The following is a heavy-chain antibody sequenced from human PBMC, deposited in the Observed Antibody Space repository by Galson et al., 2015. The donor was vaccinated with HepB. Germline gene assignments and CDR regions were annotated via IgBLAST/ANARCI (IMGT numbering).Heavy chain of an antibody. J-gene: IGHJ4*02. CDR3: ARTTWRDKNWPIFDS. V-gene: IGHV3-23*01. D-gene: IGHD1-1*01. CDR2: LTGSSDIT. Sequence: SLRLSCAASGFTFSRNAMRWVRQAPGKGLEWVSSLTGSSDITNIADSAKGRFSISRDNSKNTSYLQMNSLRVEDTAFYYCARTTWRDKNWPIFDSWGQGTLVTVSS. CDR1: GFTFSRNA.